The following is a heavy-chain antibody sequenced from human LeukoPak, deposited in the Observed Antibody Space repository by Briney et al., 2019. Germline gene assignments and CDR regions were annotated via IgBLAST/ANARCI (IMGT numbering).Heavy chain of an antibody. CDR2: IHNSGST. CDR3: ARGGSKVFDY. J-gene: IGHJ4*02. CDR1: VGSISTYY. Sequence: SETLSLTCNVSVGSISTYYWSWIRQPPGKGLEWIGYIHNSGSTNNNPSVKSRVIISVDTAKNQFALKLSSVAAADTAVYYCARGGSKVFDYWGQGSLVIVSS. V-gene: IGHV4-59*08. D-gene: IGHD2-15*01.